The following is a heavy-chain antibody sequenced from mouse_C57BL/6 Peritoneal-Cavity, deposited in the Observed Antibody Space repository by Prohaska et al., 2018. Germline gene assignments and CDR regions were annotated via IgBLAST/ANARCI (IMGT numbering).Heavy chain of an antibody. V-gene: IGHV1-26*01. D-gene: IGHD2-1*01. CDR2: INPTNGGT. J-gene: IGHJ4*01. CDR1: GYTFTDYY. Sequence: PGASVKISCTASGYTFTDYYINWVKQSHGKSLEWIGVINPTNGGTSYNQKLKGKATLTEDKSSSTADMELRSMTAEDSAVYYCARDGNLDDDAMDYWGQGTSVTVSS. CDR3: ARDGNLDDDAMDY.